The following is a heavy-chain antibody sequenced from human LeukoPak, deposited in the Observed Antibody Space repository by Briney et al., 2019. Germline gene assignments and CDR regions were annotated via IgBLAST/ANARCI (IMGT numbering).Heavy chain of an antibody. CDR3: ASRGASYFDY. Sequence: GGSLRLSCAASGFTFSSYAMSWVRQAPGKGLEWVSAISGSGGSTYYADSVKGRFTISRDNSKNTLYLQMNSLRAEDTAIYYCASRGASYFDYWGQGTLVTVSS. D-gene: IGHD3-10*01. J-gene: IGHJ4*02. CDR2: ISGSGGST. CDR1: GFTFSSYA. V-gene: IGHV3-23*01.